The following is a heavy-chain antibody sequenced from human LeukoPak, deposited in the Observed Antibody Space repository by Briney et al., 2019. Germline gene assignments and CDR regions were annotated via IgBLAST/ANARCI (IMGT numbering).Heavy chain of an antibody. CDR2: ISPSGGST. V-gene: IGHV3-23*01. Sequence: LAGGSLRLSCAASGFTFKNHGMSWVRQAPGKGLEWVSAISPSGGSTYYADSVKGRFTISRDNSKNTLYLQMNSLRAEDTAVYYCAKVKQQLVHYYYMDVWGKGTTVTISS. J-gene: IGHJ6*03. CDR1: GFTFKNHG. D-gene: IGHD6-13*01. CDR3: AKVKQQLVHYYYMDV.